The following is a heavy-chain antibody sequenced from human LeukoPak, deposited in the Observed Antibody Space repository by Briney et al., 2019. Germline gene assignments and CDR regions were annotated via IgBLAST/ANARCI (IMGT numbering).Heavy chain of an antibody. V-gene: IGHV4-34*01. CDR1: GGSFSGYY. D-gene: IGHD2-2*01. CDR2: INHSGST. Sequence: PSETLSLTCAVYGGSFSGYYWSWIRQPPGKGLEWIGEINHSGSTNYNPSLKSRVTISVDTSKNKFYLKLSSVTAAETAVYYCARATVVPAATPAAFDIWGQGTMVTVST. CDR3: ARATVVPAATPAAFDI. J-gene: IGHJ3*02.